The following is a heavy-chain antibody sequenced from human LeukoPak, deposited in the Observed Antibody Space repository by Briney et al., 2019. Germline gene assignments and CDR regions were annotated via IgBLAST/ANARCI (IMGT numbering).Heavy chain of an antibody. CDR3: ARGRDYVAAVYYYGMDV. D-gene: IGHD4-17*01. CDR2: IYYSGST. CDR1: GGSISSGGYY. Sequence: SQTLSLTCTVSGGSISSGGYYWSWIRQHPGKGLEWIGYIYYSGSTYYNPSLKSRVTISVDTSKNQFSLKLSSVTAADTAVYYCARGRDYVAAVYYYGMDVWGQGTTVTVSS. J-gene: IGHJ6*02. V-gene: IGHV4-30-4*08.